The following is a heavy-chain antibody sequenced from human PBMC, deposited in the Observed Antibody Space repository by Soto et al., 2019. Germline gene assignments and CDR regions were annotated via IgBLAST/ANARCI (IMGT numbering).Heavy chain of an antibody. CDR2: ISAYNGNT. D-gene: IGHD3-22*01. CDR1: GYTFTSYG. CDR3: ARDPRYYYDSSSHWFDP. Sequence: ASVKVSCKASGYTFTSYGISWVRQAPGQGLEWMGWISAYNGNTNYAQKLQGRVTMTTDTSTSTAYMELRSLGSDDTAVYYCARDPRYYYDSSSHWFDPWGQGTLVTVSS. J-gene: IGHJ5*02. V-gene: IGHV1-18*01.